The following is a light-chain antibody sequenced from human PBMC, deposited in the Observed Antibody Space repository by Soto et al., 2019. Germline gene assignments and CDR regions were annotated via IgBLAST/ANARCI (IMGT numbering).Light chain of an antibody. Sequence: EIVLTQSPGTLSLSPGERATLSCRASQSVSSDYLAWYQQKPGQAPRLLLYGASNRATGIPDRFSGSGSGTDFPLTISRLEPEDFAVYSCQLYGSSPYTFGQGTKLEI. V-gene: IGKV3-20*01. J-gene: IGKJ2*01. CDR1: QSVSSDY. CDR2: GAS. CDR3: QLYGSSPYT.